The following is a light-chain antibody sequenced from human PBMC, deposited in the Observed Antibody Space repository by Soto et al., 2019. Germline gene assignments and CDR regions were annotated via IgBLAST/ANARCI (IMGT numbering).Light chain of an antibody. CDR1: SSNIGAGYD. CDR3: QSYDTSLSAYV. Sequence: QSVLTQPPSVSGAPGQRVTISCTGRSSNIGAGYDLHWYQQLPGTAPKLLIYGNSNRPSGVPDRFSGSKSGTSASLAITRLQAEDEADYYCQSYDTSLSAYVFGTGTKLTVL. CDR2: GNS. J-gene: IGLJ1*01. V-gene: IGLV1-40*01.